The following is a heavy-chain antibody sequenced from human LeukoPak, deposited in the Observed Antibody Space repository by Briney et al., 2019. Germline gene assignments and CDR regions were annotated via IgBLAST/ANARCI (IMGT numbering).Heavy chain of an antibody. J-gene: IGHJ2*01. CDR2: IYTSGST. D-gene: IGHD5-12*01. CDR1: GGSISSYY. V-gene: IGHV4-4*07. Sequence: SETLSLTCTVSGGSISSYYWSWIRQPAGKGLEWIGRIYTSGSTNYNPSLKSRVTMSVDTSKNQFSLKLSSVTAADTAVYYCARAPCGYSGYDRSYWYFDLWGRGTLVTVSS. CDR3: ARAPCGYSGYDRSYWYFDL.